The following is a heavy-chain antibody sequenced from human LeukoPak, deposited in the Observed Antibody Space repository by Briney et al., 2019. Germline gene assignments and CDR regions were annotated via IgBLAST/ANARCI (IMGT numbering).Heavy chain of an antibody. CDR1: GGTFSSYA. J-gene: IGHJ4*02. CDR3: ARSYYDSSGYSQKIFDC. V-gene: IGHV1-69*13. CDR2: IIPIFGTA. Sequence: SVKVSCKASGGTFSSYAISWVRQAPGQGLEWMGGIIPIFGTANYAQKFQGRVTITADESTSTAYMELSSLRSEDTAVYYCARSYYDSSGYSQKIFDCWGQGTLVTVSS. D-gene: IGHD3-22*01.